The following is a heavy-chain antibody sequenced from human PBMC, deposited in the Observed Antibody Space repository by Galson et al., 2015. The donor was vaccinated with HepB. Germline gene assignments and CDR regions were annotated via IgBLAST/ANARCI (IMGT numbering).Heavy chain of an antibody. J-gene: IGHJ6*02. D-gene: IGHD6-13*01. Sequence: SLRLSCAASGFTFSSYGMHWVRQAPGEGLEWVAVIWYDGSNKYYADSVKGRFTISRDNSKNTLYLQMNSLRAEDTAVYYCAREMGLDSSSWYYYYYGMDVWGQGTTVTVSS. V-gene: IGHV3-33*01. CDR1: GFTFSSYG. CDR2: IWYDGSNK. CDR3: AREMGLDSSSWYYYYYGMDV.